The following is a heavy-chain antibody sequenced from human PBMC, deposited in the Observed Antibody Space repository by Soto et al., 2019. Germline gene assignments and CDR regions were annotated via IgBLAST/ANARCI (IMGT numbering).Heavy chain of an antibody. Sequence: QVQLQESGPGLVKPSETLSLTCTVSGGSITSYYWSWIRQPAGKGLEWIGRSYSSGSTDYNPSLKRRVTMSADTAKNQCSLKLSSVTAADTAVYYCAIGSGWQDMDFWGQGTLVTVSS. J-gene: IGHJ4*02. CDR3: AIGSGWQDMDF. D-gene: IGHD6-19*01. CDR2: SYSSGST. V-gene: IGHV4-4*07. CDR1: GGSITSYY.